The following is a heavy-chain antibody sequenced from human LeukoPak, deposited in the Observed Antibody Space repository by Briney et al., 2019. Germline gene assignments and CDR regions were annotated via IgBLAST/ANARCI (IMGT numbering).Heavy chain of an antibody. CDR3: AREFSTVGNFDY. J-gene: IGHJ4*02. Sequence: PGGSLRLSCAASGFTFSSYWMSWVRQAPGKGLEWVANIKQDGSEKYYVDSVKGRFTISRDNANNSVYLQMNGLRAEDTAVYYCAREFSTVGNFDYWGQGTLVTVSS. CDR1: GFTFSSYW. D-gene: IGHD3-3*02. CDR2: IKQDGSEK. V-gene: IGHV3-7*01.